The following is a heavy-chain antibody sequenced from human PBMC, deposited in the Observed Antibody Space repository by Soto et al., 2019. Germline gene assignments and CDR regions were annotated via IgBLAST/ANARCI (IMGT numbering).Heavy chain of an antibody. CDR1: GGTFSTYT. J-gene: IGHJ6*02. V-gene: IGHV1-69*12. Sequence: QVQLVQSGAEVKKPGSSVKVSCKASGGTFSTYTINWVRQAPGQGLEWMGGIIPMFGTANYAQKFQGRVTITADESTSTAYMEVSSLRSEDTAVYYCARRYCISTSCHYYGMDVWGQGTTVTVSS. CDR2: IIPMFGTA. CDR3: ARRYCISTSCHYYGMDV. D-gene: IGHD2-2*01.